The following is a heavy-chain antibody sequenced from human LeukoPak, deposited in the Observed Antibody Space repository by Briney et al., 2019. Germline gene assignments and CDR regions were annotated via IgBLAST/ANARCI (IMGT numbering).Heavy chain of an antibody. Sequence: GGSLRLSCAASGSTFSSYAMHWVRQAPGKGLEWVAVISYDGSNKYYADSVKGRFTISRDNSKNTLYLQMNSLRAEDTAVYYCASQSGRWLQLLHGPLGYYFDYWGQGTLVTVSS. CDR1: GSTFSSYA. CDR2: ISYDGSNK. V-gene: IGHV3-30*04. J-gene: IGHJ4*02. CDR3: ASQSGRWLQLLHGPLGYYFDY. D-gene: IGHD5-24*01.